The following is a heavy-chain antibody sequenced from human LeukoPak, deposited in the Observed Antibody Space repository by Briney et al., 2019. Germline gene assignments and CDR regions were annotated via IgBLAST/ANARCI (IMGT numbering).Heavy chain of an antibody. CDR2: INPNSGGT. CDR3: ARAPPGRHYDSRAHNDY. V-gene: IGHV1-2*02. J-gene: IGHJ4*02. CDR1: GYTFTGYY. Sequence: ASVKVSCKASGYTFTGYYMHWVRQAPGQGLEWMGWINPNSGGTNYAQKFQGRVTMTRDTSISTAYMELSRLRSDDTAVYYCARAPPGRHYDSRAHNDYWGQGTLVTVSS. D-gene: IGHD3-22*01.